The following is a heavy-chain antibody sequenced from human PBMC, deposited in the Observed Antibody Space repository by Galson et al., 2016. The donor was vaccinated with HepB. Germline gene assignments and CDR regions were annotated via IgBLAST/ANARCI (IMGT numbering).Heavy chain of an antibody. CDR3: AKDPGRDGGMDV. V-gene: IGHV3-33*06. Sequence: SLRLSCAVSGFTFEKYGVHWVRQAPGKGLDWVAVVWFDETTKYYADSVKGRFTISGDNSKNTVYLHMNSLRAEDTAVYYCAKDPGRDGGMDVWGQGTTVTVFS. CDR1: GFTFEKYG. D-gene: IGHD5-24*01. J-gene: IGHJ6*02. CDR2: VWFDETTK.